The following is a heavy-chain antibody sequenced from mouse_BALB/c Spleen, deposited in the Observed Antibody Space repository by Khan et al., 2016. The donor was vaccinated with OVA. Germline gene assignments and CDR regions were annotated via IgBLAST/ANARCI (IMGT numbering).Heavy chain of an antibody. D-gene: IGHD2-3*01. Sequence: EVQLVESGGGLVQPKGSLKLSCAASGFTFNTYAMNWVRQAPGKGLEWVARIKNKSNNYATYYADSVKDRFTISRDDSQSMLYLQMNNVKTEDTAIYYSVRQGYVYSWFVYWGQGTLVTVSA. CDR2: IKNKSNNYAT. CDR1: GFTFNTYA. CDR3: VRQGYVYSWFVY. J-gene: IGHJ3*01. V-gene: IGHV10-1*02.